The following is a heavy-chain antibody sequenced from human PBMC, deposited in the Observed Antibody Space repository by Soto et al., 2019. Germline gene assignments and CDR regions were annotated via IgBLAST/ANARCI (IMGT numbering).Heavy chain of an antibody. Sequence: PSETLSLTCAVSGVTISTYYWSWIRQPPGKGLEWIGDNYHSGTTNYNPSLKSRVTISVDTSKNQFSLRLTSVTAADTAIYYCVREAYIGYGHATDHWGQGTLVTVSS. CDR3: VREAYIGYGHATDH. V-gene: IGHV4-59*01. CDR2: NYHSGTT. J-gene: IGHJ4*02. CDR1: GVTISTYY. D-gene: IGHD5-12*01.